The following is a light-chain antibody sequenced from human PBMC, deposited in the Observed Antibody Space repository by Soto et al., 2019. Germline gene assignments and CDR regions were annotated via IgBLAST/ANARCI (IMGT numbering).Light chain of an antibody. CDR1: QSLSTN. Sequence: IVMTQSPATLSVSPGERATLSCRASQSLSTNLAWYQQKPGQAPRLLIYRASTRATGIPARFSGSGSGTEFTLTISSLQSEDFAVYYCHQYNNWPPWTFGPGTKVEIK. CDR2: RAS. V-gene: IGKV3-15*01. J-gene: IGKJ1*01. CDR3: HQYNNWPPWT.